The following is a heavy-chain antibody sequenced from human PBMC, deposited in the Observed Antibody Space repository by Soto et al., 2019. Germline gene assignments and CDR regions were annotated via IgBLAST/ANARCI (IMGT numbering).Heavy chain of an antibody. Sequence: SETLSLTCTVSRGSISSGTNYWAWIRQPPGKGLEWIANIYYSGSTFYNPSLKSRVTISLDTSKNQFSLKLRSVTAADTAVYYCARGYRLRFLEWLSKPRGWFDPWGQGTLVTVSS. CDR3: ARGYRLRFLEWLSKPRGWFDP. D-gene: IGHD3-3*01. CDR1: RGSISSGTNY. V-gene: IGHV4-39*02. J-gene: IGHJ5*02. CDR2: IYYSGST.